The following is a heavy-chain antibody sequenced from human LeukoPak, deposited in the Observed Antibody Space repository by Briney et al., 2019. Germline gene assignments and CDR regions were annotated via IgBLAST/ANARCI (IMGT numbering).Heavy chain of an antibody. Sequence: GGSLRLSCAASEFTFTTSWMTWVRQAPGKGLEWLRNINPDASTENYAASVRGRFTFSRDNAKNSLYLHMSSLRAEDTAIYYCARDRAFSTFDYWGRGTLVTVSS. CDR2: INPDASTE. J-gene: IGHJ4*02. D-gene: IGHD2-2*01. CDR3: ARDRAFSTFDY. V-gene: IGHV3-7*01. CDR1: EFTFTTSW.